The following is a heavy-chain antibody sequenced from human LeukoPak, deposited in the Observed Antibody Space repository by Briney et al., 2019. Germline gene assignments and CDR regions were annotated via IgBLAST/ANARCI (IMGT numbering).Heavy chain of an antibody. V-gene: IGHV3-7*01. J-gene: IGHJ4*02. Sequence: GRSLRLSCAASGFTFSDYWMSWVRQAPGNGPERVAHMNEDGSRKYFVDSVRGRFSISRDNTENSLYLHMSSLRVEDTAVYYCARTVAGHPHDYFDSWGQGTLVTVSS. CDR1: GFTFSDYW. CDR2: MNEDGSRK. D-gene: IGHD6-19*01. CDR3: ARTVAGHPHDYFDS.